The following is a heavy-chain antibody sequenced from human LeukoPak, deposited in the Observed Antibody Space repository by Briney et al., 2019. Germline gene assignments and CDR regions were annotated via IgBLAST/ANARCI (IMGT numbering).Heavy chain of an antibody. D-gene: IGHD3-22*01. CDR2: IIPISGTA. CDR3: ARDASSGYTP. CDR1: GGTFSSYA. V-gene: IGHV1-69*13. Sequence: GASVKVSCKASGGTFSSYAISWVRQAPGQGLEWMGGIIPISGTANYAQKFQGRVTITADESTSTAYMELSSLRSEDTAVYYCARDASSGYTPWGQGTLVTVCS. J-gene: IGHJ5*02.